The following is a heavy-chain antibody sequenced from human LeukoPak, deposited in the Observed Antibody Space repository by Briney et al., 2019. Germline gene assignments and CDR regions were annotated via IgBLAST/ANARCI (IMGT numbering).Heavy chain of an antibody. Sequence: GGSLRLSCAASGFTFSNAWMSWVRQAPGKGLEWVANIKQDGSEKHYVDSVKGRITISRDNAKNSLYLQMDSLRAEDTAVYYCARVRGWPVYYSDHWGQGTLVTVSS. D-gene: IGHD6-19*01. J-gene: IGHJ4*02. CDR3: ARVRGWPVYYSDH. CDR2: IKQDGSEK. V-gene: IGHV3-7*01. CDR1: GFTFSNAW.